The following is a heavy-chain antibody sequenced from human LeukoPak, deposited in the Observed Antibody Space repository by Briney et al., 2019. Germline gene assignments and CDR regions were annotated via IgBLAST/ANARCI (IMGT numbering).Heavy chain of an antibody. CDR2: IIPIFGTA. J-gene: IGHJ5*02. CDR1: GGTFSSYA. D-gene: IGHD2-15*01. V-gene: IGHV1-69*05. CDR3: ARDKGGLGYCSGGSCYYWLDP. Sequence: SVKVSFKASGGTFSSYAISWVRQAPGQGLEWMGGIIPIFGTANYAQKFQGRVTITTDESTSTAYMELSSLRSEDTAVYYCARDKGGLGYCSGGSCYYWLDPWGQGTLVAVSS.